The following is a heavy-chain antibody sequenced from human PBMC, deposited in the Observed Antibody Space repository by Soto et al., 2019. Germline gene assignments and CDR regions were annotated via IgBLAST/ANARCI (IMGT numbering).Heavy chain of an antibody. CDR2: FYYSGST. D-gene: IGHD2-15*01. CDR3: ARHYGPGYCSGGSCYPPEVNWFDP. J-gene: IGHJ5*02. CDR1: GGSISSYY. Sequence: SETLSLTCTVSGGSISSYYWSWIRQPPGKGLEWIGSFYYSGSTYYNPSLKSRVTISVDTSKNQFSLKLSFVTTADTAVYYCARHYGPGYCSGGSCYPPEVNWFDPWGQGTLVTVSS. V-gene: IGHV4-59*05.